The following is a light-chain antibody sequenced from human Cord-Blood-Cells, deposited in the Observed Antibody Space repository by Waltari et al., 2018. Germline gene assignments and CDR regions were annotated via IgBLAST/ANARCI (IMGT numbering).Light chain of an antibody. Sequence: DIQMTQSPSSLSASVGDRVTITCRASQSISSYLNWYQQKPGKAPKLLFYAASSWQSAVPARFSGSGYDTDFSLTISSLQPQDFATYYCQQSYSTPSCTFGQGTKVEIK. CDR3: QQSYSTPSCT. CDR1: QSISSY. J-gene: IGKJ1*01. CDR2: AAS. V-gene: IGKV1-39*01.